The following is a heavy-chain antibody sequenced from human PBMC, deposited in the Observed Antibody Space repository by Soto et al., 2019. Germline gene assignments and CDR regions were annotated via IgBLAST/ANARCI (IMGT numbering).Heavy chain of an antibody. J-gene: IGHJ4*03. D-gene: IGHD3-9*01. CDR3: ARAYDILTGYGYLAY. Sequence: KGLEWIGEINHSGSTNYNPSLKSRVTLPVDTSKNQFSLKLSSVTAADTAVYYCARAYDILTGYGYLAYRVQRTPVTVTS. V-gene: IGHV4-34*01. CDR2: INHSGST.